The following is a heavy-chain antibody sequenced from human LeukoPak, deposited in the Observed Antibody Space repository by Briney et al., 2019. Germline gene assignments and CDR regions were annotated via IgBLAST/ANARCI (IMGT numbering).Heavy chain of an antibody. CDR2: INHSGST. CDR3: ARRVPMVRGVIYFDY. J-gene: IGHJ4*02. V-gene: IGHV4-34*01. CDR1: GGSFSGYY. Sequence: SETLSLTCAVYGGSFSGYYWGWNRPPPGKGLEWNGEINHSGSTNYNPSLKSRVPMSVDTAKNQSSMKLSSVTSADTAVYYCARRVPMVRGVIYFDYWGQGNLVTVSS. D-gene: IGHD3-10*01.